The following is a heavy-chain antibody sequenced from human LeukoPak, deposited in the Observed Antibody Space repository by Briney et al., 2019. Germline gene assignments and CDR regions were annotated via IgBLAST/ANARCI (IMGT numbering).Heavy chain of an antibody. CDR1: GGPISSYY. J-gene: IGHJ6*03. CDR2: IYYSGST. V-gene: IGHV4-59*01. CDR3: ARTSIAARPYYFYMDV. Sequence: SETLSLTCTVSGGPISSYYWSWIRQPPGKGLEGIGHIYYSGSTNYNPSLKSRVTISVDTSKNQFSLKLSSVTAADTAVYYCARTSIAARPYYFYMDVWGKGTTVTVSS. D-gene: IGHD6-6*01.